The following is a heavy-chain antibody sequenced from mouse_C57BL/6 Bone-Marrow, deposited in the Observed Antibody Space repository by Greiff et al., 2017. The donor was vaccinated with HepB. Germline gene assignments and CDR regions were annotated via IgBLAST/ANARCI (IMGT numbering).Heavy chain of an antibody. CDR2: IHPSDSDT. Sequence: QVQLKESGAELVKPGASVKVSCKASGYTFTSYWMHWVKQRPGQGLEWIGRIHPSDSDTNYNQKFKGKATLTVDKSSSTAYMQLSSLTSEDSAVYYCAITGYYGSSYWYFDVWGTGTTVTVSS. V-gene: IGHV1-74*01. D-gene: IGHD1-1*01. CDR1: GYTFTSYW. J-gene: IGHJ1*03. CDR3: AITGYYGSSYWYFDV.